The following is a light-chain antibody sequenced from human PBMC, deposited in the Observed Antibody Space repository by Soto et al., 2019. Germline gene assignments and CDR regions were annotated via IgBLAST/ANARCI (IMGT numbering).Light chain of an antibody. J-gene: IGKJ1*01. CDR2: AAS. V-gene: IGKV1-39*01. CDR1: QTISTH. CDR3: QQTDSTPPT. Sequence: DIQMTQSPSSLSASVGDSVTITCRASQTISTHLNWYQQKPGKAPKLLIYAASSLQSGVPSRFSGSGSGTDFTLTISSLQPEDFATYSCQQTDSTPPTFGQGTKVESK.